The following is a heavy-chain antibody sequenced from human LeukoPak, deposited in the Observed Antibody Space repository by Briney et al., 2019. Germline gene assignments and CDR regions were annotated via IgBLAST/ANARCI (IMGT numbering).Heavy chain of an antibody. J-gene: IGHJ4*02. Sequence: PGGSLRLSCAASGLTFSDYAMSWVRQAPGQGLEWVSGISGSAQRTYYADSVKGRFTISRDNFKRTLYLEMNSLRAEDTAVYYCAKRYIANTGPIDYWGQRTLVTVSS. CDR3: AKRYIANTGPIDY. CDR1: GLTFSDYA. V-gene: IGHV3-23*01. CDR2: ISGSAQRT. D-gene: IGHD1-1*01.